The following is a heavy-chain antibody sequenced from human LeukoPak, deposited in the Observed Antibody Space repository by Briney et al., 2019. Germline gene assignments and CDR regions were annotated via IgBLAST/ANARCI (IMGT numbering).Heavy chain of an antibody. CDR2: INHSGST. CDR1: GGSFSGYY. CDR3: ASSSSHLGSDY. V-gene: IGHV4-34*01. Sequence: PSETLSLTCAVYGGSFSGYYWSWIRQPPGKGLEWIGEINHSGSTNYNPSLKSRVTISVDTSKNQFSLKLSSVTAADTAVYYCASSSSHLGSDYWGQGTLVTVSS. D-gene: IGHD6-6*01. J-gene: IGHJ4*02.